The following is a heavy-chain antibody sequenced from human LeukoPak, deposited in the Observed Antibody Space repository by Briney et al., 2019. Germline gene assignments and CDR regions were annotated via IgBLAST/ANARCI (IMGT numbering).Heavy chain of an antibody. Sequence: PGGSLRLSCAVSGFTFSDYYMSWIRQAPGKGLEWVSYISSGGSTISHADSVEGRFTISRDNAENSLYLQMNSLRAEDTAVYYCARREAAGRCFDYWGQGTLVTVSS. CDR1: GFTFSDYY. J-gene: IGHJ4*02. V-gene: IGHV3-11*01. D-gene: IGHD6-13*01. CDR2: ISSGGSTI. CDR3: ARREAAGRCFDY.